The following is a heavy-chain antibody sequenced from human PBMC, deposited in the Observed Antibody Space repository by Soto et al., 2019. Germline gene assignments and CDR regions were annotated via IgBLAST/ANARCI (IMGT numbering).Heavy chain of an antibody. J-gene: IGHJ2*01. D-gene: IGHD1-20*01. CDR2: TSGDAANT. CDR3: AKYITAATRYFDL. V-gene: IGHV3-23*01. Sequence: GGSLRLSCAASGLNFASYAMTWIRQAPGKGLEWVSATSGDAANTQYADSVKGHFTMSRDNSKNTLYLQMNSLRAEDTAVYFCAKYITAATRYFDLWGRGTLVTVSS. CDR1: GLNFASYA.